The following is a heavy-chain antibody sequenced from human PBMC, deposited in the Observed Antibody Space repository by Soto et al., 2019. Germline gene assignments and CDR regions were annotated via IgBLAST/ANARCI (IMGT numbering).Heavy chain of an antibody. CDR3: ARASSRWSGYPSPYYYYYMDV. J-gene: IGHJ6*03. V-gene: IGHV3-7*01. CDR2: IKQDGSEK. D-gene: IGHD3-3*01. CDR1: GFTFSSYW. Sequence: GGSLRLSCAASGFTFSSYWMSWVRQAPGKGLEWVANIKQDGSEKYYVDSVKGRFTISRDNAKNSLYLQMNSLRAEDTAVYYCARASSRWSGYPSPYYYYYMDVWGKGTTGTVSS.